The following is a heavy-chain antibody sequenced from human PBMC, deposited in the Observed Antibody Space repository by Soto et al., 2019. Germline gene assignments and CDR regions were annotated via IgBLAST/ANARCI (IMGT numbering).Heavy chain of an antibody. D-gene: IGHD4-4*01. CDR1: GFTFSPYW. Sequence: EVQLAESGGGLVQPGGSLRLSCAASGFTFSPYWMHWVRQAPGKGPVWVSRINPDGSSTNYADSVKGRFTISRDNAKNTLYLQMNSLRAEDTAVYYCGRGGSNSPNGMDVWGQGTTVTVSS. CDR3: GRGGSNSPNGMDV. CDR2: INPDGSST. V-gene: IGHV3-74*01. J-gene: IGHJ6*02.